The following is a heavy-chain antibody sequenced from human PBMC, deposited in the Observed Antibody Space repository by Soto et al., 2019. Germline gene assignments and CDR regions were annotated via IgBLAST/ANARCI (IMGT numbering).Heavy chain of an antibody. CDR3: ARESIAARQVYYYGMDV. Sequence: QVQLQESGPGLVKPSETLSLTCTVSGGSISSYYWSWIRQPPGKGLEWIGYIYYSGSTNYNPSLKSRVTISVDTSKNQFSLKLSSVTAADTAVYYCARESIAARQVYYYGMDVWGQGTTVTVSS. D-gene: IGHD6-6*01. CDR2: IYYSGST. J-gene: IGHJ6*02. CDR1: GGSISSYY. V-gene: IGHV4-59*01.